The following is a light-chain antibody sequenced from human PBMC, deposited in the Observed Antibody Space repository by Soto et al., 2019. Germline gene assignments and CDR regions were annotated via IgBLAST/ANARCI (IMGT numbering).Light chain of an antibody. CDR2: DAS. CDR3: QQYDNLPT. J-gene: IGKJ4*01. CDR1: QDISNY. V-gene: IGKV1-33*01. Sequence: DIPMTQSPSSLSASVGDRVTITFQASQDISNYLNWYQQKPGKAPKLLIYDASNLETGVPSRFSGSGSGTDFTFTISSLQPEDIATYYCQQYDNLPTFGGGTKVDI.